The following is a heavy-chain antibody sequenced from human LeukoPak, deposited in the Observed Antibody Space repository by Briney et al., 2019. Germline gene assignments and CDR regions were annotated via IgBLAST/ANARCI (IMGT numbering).Heavy chain of an antibody. CDR3: ARGTQPWFGEAYGPENFDY. Sequence: PGGSLRLSCAASGSTFSSYSMNWVRQAPGKGLEWVSYISSSSSYIYYADSVKGRFTISRDNAKNSLYLQMNSLRAEDTAVYYCARGTQPWFGEAYGPENFDYWGQGTLVTVSS. CDR1: GSTFSSYS. J-gene: IGHJ4*02. CDR2: ISSSSSYI. V-gene: IGHV3-21*05. D-gene: IGHD3-10*01.